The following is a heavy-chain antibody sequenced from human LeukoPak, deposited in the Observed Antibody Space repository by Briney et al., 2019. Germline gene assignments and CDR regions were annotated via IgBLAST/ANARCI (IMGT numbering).Heavy chain of an antibody. D-gene: IGHD6-19*01. J-gene: IGHJ4*02. CDR2: IYPGDSDT. CDR1: GYSFTNYW. CDR3: ARHSSGWYPLDY. Sequence: GESLKISCKGSGYSFTNYWIGWVRQMPGKGLEWMGLIYPGDSDTRYSPSFQGQVTISAAKSINTAYLQWSSLKASDTAIYYCARHSSGWYPLDYWGLGTLVTVSS. V-gene: IGHV5-51*01.